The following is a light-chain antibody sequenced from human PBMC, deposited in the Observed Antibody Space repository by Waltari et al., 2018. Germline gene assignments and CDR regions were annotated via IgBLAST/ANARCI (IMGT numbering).Light chain of an antibody. CDR3: SSYTSTNTII. J-gene: IGLJ2*01. Sequence: QSALAQSASVSGSPGQSITISCTGTGSDIGYYNFVSWYQQPPGKAPKLLIFDVSRWSSGVSHRFSGSKSGNTASLTISGLQAEDEVDYYCSSYTSTNTIIFGGGTKVTVL. CDR1: GSDIGYYNF. CDR2: DVS. V-gene: IGLV2-14*03.